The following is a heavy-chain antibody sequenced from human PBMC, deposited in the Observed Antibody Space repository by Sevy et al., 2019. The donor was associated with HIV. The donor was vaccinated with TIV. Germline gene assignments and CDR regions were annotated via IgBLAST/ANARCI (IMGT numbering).Heavy chain of an antibody. CDR3: AGSGRDSDNGMDV. J-gene: IGHJ6*02. V-gene: IGHV3-13*05. CDR1: GFTFSSYD. Sequence: GGSLSLSCAASGFTFSSYDMHWVRQVKGKGLEWVSVIGSSGDPYYPGSVKGRFTITRENAKNNVYLQMHSLRAGDTAAYYCAGSGRDSDNGMDVWGQGTTVTVSS. D-gene: IGHD1-26*01. CDR2: IGSSGDP.